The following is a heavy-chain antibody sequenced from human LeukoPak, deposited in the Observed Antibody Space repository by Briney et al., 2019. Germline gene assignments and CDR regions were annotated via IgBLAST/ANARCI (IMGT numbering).Heavy chain of an antibody. V-gene: IGHV3-30*04. CDR1: AFTFSRST. CDR3: ARLETRIRDSFYMDA. D-gene: IGHD1-1*01. CDR2: IPYDASSQ. Sequence: PGRSLRLSCAASAFTFSRSTMHWVRQAPDKGLEWVAVIPYDASSQYYADSVKGRFIISRDNSKNTLYLQMNSLRPEDTAVYYCARLETRIRDSFYMDAWGKGTTVTVSS. J-gene: IGHJ6*03.